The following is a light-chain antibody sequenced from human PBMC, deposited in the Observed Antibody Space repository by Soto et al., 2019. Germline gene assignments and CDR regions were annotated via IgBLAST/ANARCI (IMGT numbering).Light chain of an antibody. CDR2: DAS. CDR1: QSISSY. V-gene: IGKV3-11*01. J-gene: IGKJ4*01. Sequence: IVLTQSPATLSLSPGERATLSCRASQSISSYLAWYQQKPGQAPRLLIYDASNRATGIPARFSASGSGTEVTPTIISIEPEDFAVYYCQQRSIWPPLTFGGGTKVELK. CDR3: QQRSIWPPLT.